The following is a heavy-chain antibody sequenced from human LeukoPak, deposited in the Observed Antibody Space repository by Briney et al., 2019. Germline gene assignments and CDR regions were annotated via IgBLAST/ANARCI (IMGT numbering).Heavy chain of an antibody. V-gene: IGHV4-59*01. J-gene: IGHJ5*02. CDR1: GGSISSYY. Sequence: SETLSLTCTVSGGSISSYYWIWIRQPPGKGLEWIGYIYYSGSTNYNPSLKSRVTISVDTSKNQFSLKLSSVTAADTAVYYCARAQRHYYDSSGYFCWFDPWGQGTLVTVSS. CDR2: IYYSGST. CDR3: ARAQRHYYDSSGYFCWFDP. D-gene: IGHD3-22*01.